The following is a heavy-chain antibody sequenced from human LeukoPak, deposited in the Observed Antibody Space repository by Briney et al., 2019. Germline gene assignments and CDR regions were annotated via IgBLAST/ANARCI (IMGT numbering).Heavy chain of an antibody. Sequence: SVKVSCKASGGTFSSYAISWVRQAPGQGLEWMGGIIPIFGTANYAQKFQGRVTITTDESTSTAYMALSSLRSEDPAVYYCARVYYDSSGYYYGPASVWFDPWGQGTLVTVSS. CDR1: GGTFSSYA. D-gene: IGHD3-22*01. V-gene: IGHV1-69*05. CDR3: ARVYYDSSGYYYGPASVWFDP. CDR2: IIPIFGTA. J-gene: IGHJ5*02.